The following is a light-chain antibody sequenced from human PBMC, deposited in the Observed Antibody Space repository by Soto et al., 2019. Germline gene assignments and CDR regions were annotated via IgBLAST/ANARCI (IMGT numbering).Light chain of an antibody. Sequence: PGERATLSCRASQSVSSYLAWYQQKPGQAPRLLIYDASNRATGIPARFSGSGSGTDFTLTISSLEPEDFAVYYFQQRSNWPPITFGHGTRLEIK. V-gene: IGKV3-11*01. CDR3: QQRSNWPPIT. CDR1: QSVSSY. J-gene: IGKJ5*01. CDR2: DAS.